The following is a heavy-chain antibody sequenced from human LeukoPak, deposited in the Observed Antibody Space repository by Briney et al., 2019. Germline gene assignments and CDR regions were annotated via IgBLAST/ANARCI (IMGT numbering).Heavy chain of an antibody. V-gene: IGHV1-2*02. CDR1: GYRFSDYY. D-gene: IGHD2-15*01. CDR3: ARGYCSGGSCYHFES. J-gene: IGHJ4*02. Sequence: ASVKVPCKTSGYRFSDYYMHWVRQAPGQGLEWMGWVNSNTGGTHYAQKFEGRVTMNRDTSISTAYMELSRLKSDDTAVYYCARGYCSGGSCYHFESWGQGTLVTVSS. CDR2: VNSNTGGT.